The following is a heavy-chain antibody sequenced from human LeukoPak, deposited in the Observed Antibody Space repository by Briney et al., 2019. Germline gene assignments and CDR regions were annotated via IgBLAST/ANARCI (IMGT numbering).Heavy chain of an antibody. V-gene: IGHV1-2*02. Sequence: ASVKVSCXASGYTFTGYYMHWVRQAPGQGLEWMGWINPNSGGTNYAQKFQGRVTMTRDTSISTAYMELSRLRSDDTAVYYCARWEEYYYDNTHAFDIWGQGTMVTVSS. CDR2: INPNSGGT. D-gene: IGHD3-22*01. CDR1: GYTFTGYY. CDR3: ARWEEYYYDNTHAFDI. J-gene: IGHJ3*02.